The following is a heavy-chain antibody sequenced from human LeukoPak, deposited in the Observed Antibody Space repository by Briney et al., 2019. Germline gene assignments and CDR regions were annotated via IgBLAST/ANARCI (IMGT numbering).Heavy chain of an antibody. Sequence: GGSLRLSCTVSGFTFSSYGIHWVRQAPGKGLEWVAFIRDDGSNKYYADSVKGRFTISRENSKNTLYLQMNSLRAEDKAVYYCAKDWTSRQWLVCGLGYWGQGTLVTVSS. CDR3: AKDWTSRQWLVCGLGY. J-gene: IGHJ4*02. D-gene: IGHD6-19*01. V-gene: IGHV3-30*02. CDR1: GFTFSSYG. CDR2: IRDDGSNK.